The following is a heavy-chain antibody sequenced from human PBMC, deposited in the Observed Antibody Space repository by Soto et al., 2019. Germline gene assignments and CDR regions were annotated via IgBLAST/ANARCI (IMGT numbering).Heavy chain of an antibody. CDR1: GFSLSSIGMG. D-gene: IGHD5-12*01. V-gene: IGHV2-5*02. CDR3: ARLTRGVYDSGRLWEKFDY. CDR2: IYWDDDK. J-gene: IGHJ4*02. Sequence: QITVKGSGLTLVKPTETLTLTCTFSGFSLSSIGMGVGWIRQPPGKALEWLALIYWDDDKRYSPSLSSRLTITKDPSKNEVDLTMTNMAPVDTATYYCARLTRGVYDSGRLWEKFDYWGQGTLVTVSS.